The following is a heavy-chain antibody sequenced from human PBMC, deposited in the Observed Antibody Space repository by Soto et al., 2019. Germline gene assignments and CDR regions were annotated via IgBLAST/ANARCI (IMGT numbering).Heavy chain of an antibody. D-gene: IGHD1-26*01. CDR1: GYTFTSYG. J-gene: IGHJ3*02. CDR3: ARASSGSYYRAAFDI. V-gene: IGHV1-18*04. CDR2: ISAYNGNT. Sequence: ASVKVSGKASGYTFTSYGISWVRQAPGQGLEWMGWISAYNGNTNYAQKLQGRVTMTTDTSTSTAYMELRSLRSDDTAVYYCARASSGSYYRAAFDIWGQGTMVTVSS.